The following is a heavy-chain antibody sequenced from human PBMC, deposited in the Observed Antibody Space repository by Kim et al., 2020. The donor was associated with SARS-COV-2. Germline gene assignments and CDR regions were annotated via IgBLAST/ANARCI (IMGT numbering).Heavy chain of an antibody. CDR1: GFTFSSYA. J-gene: IGHJ6*02. CDR2: ISSNGGST. Sequence: GGSLRLSCSASGFTFSSYAMHWVRQAPGKGLEYVSAISSNGGSTYYADSVKGRFTISRDNSKNTLYLQMSSLRAEDTAVYYCVNSALTTTGYYYYYGMDVWGQGTTVTVSS. V-gene: IGHV3-64D*09. CDR3: VNSALTTTGYYYYYGMDV. D-gene: IGHD1-1*01.